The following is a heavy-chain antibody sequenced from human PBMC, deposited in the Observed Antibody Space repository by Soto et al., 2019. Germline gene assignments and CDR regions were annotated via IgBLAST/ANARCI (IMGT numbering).Heavy chain of an antibody. Sequence: QTGGSLRLSCAASGFTFSSYAMHWVRQAPGKGLEWVAVISYGGSNKYYADSVKGRFTISRDNSKNTLYLQMSSLRAEDTAVYYCARGTRYSGYAYVNPWFDPWGQGTLVTVSS. D-gene: IGHD5-12*01. J-gene: IGHJ5*02. CDR1: GFTFSSYA. CDR2: ISYGGSNK. V-gene: IGHV3-30-3*01. CDR3: ARGTRYSGYAYVNPWFDP.